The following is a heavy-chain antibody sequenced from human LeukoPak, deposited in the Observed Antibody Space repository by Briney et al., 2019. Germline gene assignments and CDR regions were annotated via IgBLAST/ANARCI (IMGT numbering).Heavy chain of an antibody. V-gene: IGHV3-23*01. J-gene: IGHJ4*02. CDR3: PKVLVEAAENYFDY. CDR2: ISSSGDNT. CDR1: GFTFTSYA. Sequence: GGSLRLSCAASGFTFTSYAMSWARQAPGKGLEWVSGISSSGDNTYYTDSVKGRFTISRDNSKNMLYLQMNSLRGEDTAVYYCPKVLVEAAENYFDYWGQGPLSPSPQ. D-gene: IGHD2-15*01.